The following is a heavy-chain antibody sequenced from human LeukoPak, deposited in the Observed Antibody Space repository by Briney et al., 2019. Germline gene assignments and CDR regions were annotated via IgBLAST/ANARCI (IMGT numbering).Heavy chain of an antibody. V-gene: IGHV3-23*01. CDR2: IGGSGIST. CDR1: GFTFSTYA. CDR3: AKDGPTVVSPHDY. J-gene: IGHJ4*02. Sequence: GGSLRLSCAASGFTFSTYAMSWVRQAPRKGLDLVSTIGGSGISTYYADSVKGRFTISRDTSKNTLFLQMDSLRAEDTAVYYCAKDGPTVVSPHDYWGQGTLVTVSS. D-gene: IGHD4-23*01.